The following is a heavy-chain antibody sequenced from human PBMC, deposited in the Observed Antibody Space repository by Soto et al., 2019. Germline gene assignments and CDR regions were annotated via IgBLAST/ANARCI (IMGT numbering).Heavy chain of an antibody. V-gene: IGHV4-34*01. CDR2: LSHAGNT. D-gene: IGHD2-15*01. CDR3: VLFVEADALCDS. CDR1: GGSFSEYY. Sequence: PSETLSLTCAVYGGSFSEYYWNWIRQPPGMGLEWIGDLSHAGNTKYNPSLESRLTISLDTSKRQFSLKLRSVTAADTAMYYCVLFVEADALCDSGDQGNPVTVSS. J-gene: IGHJ4*02.